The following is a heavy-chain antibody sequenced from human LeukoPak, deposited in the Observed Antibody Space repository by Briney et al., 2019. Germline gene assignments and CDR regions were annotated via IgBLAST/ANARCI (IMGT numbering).Heavy chain of an antibody. CDR2: ISYDGSNK. CDR1: GFTFSSYA. CDR3: ARDLGADRFDY. J-gene: IGHJ4*02. Sequence: PGGSLRLSCAASGFTFSSYAMHWVRQAPGKGLEWVAVISYDGSNKYYADSVKGRFTISRDNSKNTLYLQMNSLRAEDTAVYYCARDLGADRFDYWGQGTLVTVSS. V-gene: IGHV3-30*07.